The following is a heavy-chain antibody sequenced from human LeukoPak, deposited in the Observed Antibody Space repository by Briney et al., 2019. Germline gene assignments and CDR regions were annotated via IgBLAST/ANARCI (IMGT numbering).Heavy chain of an antibody. Sequence: ASVKVSCKASGYTFTGYYMHWVRQAPGQGLEWMGWINPNSGGTNYAQKFQGRVTMTRDTSISTAYMEPSRLRSDDTAVYYCATGARDTATDYYYYGMDVWGQGTTVTVSS. D-gene: IGHD5-18*01. CDR1: GYTFTGYY. CDR2: INPNSGGT. CDR3: ATGARDTATDYYYYGMDV. J-gene: IGHJ6*02. V-gene: IGHV1-2*02.